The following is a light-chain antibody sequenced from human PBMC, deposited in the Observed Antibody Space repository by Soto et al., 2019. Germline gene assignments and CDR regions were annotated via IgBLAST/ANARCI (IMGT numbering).Light chain of an antibody. CDR1: QSISSW. CDR2: DAS. J-gene: IGKJ1*01. Sequence: DIQMTQSPSTLSASVGDRVTITCRASQSISSWLAWYQQKPGKAPKLLIYDASSLESGVPSRLSGSGSGTEFTLTISSLQPDDFATYYCQQYTSYSWTFGQGTKVEIK. CDR3: QQYTSYSWT. V-gene: IGKV1-5*01.